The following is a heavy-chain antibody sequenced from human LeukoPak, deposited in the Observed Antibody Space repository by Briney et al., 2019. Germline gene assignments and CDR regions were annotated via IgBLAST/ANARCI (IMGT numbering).Heavy chain of an antibody. CDR1: GLTFSNYA. J-gene: IGHJ3*02. CDR2: ISGSGGST. CDR3: AKGSTYFYGSGTSDDAFDI. Sequence: GGSLRLSCAASGLTFSNYAMSWVRQAPGKGLEWVSSISGSGGSTHYADSVKGRFTISRDNSKSTMYLQVNSLRAEDTAVYHCAKGSTYFYGSGTSDDAFDIWGQGTMVTVSS. V-gene: IGHV3-23*01. D-gene: IGHD3-10*01.